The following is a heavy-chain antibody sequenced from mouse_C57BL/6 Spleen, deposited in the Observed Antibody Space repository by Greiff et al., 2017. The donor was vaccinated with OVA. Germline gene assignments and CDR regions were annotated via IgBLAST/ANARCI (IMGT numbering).Heavy chain of an antibody. CDR3: AQTAQAMFAY. Sequence: VQLKESGPGLVKPSQSLSLTCSVTGYSITSGYYWNWIRQFPGNKLEWMGYISYDGSNNYNPSLKNRISITRDTSKNQFFLKLNSVTTEDTATYYCAQTAQAMFAYWGQGTLVTVSA. D-gene: IGHD3-2*02. CDR2: ISYDGSN. J-gene: IGHJ3*01. CDR1: GYSITSGYY. V-gene: IGHV3-6*01.